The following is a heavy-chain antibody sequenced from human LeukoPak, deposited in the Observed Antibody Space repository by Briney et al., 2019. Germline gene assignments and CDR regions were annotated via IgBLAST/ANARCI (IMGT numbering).Heavy chain of an antibody. Sequence: GASVKVSCKASGYTFTSYAMHWVRQAPGQRLEWMGWINAGNGNTKYSQKFQGRVTITRDTSASTAYMELSSLRSEDTAVYYCARDWTYYYDSSGYYLYNWFDPWGQGTLVTVSS. CDR1: GYTFTSYA. CDR3: ARDWTYYYDSSGYYLYNWFDP. CDR2: INAGNGNT. D-gene: IGHD3-22*01. V-gene: IGHV1-3*01. J-gene: IGHJ5*02.